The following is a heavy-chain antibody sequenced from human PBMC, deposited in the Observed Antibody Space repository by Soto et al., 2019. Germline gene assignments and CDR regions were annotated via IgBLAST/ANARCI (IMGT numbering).Heavy chain of an antibody. CDR3: ATTYYYDSSGYYSLDY. CDR2: FDPEDGET. V-gene: IGHV1-24*01. D-gene: IGHD3-22*01. CDR1: GYTLTELS. J-gene: IGHJ4*02. Sequence: ASVKVSCKVSGYTLTELSMHWVRQAPGKGLEWMGGFDPEDGETIYAQKFQGRVTMTEDTSTDTAYMELSSLRSEDTAVYYCATTYYYDSSGYYSLDYWGQGTLGTVSS.